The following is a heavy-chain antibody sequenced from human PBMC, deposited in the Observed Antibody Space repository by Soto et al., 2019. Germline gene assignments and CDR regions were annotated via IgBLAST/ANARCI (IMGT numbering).Heavy chain of an antibody. CDR3: ARDSSCSSTSCYVSYYYYYMDV. D-gene: IGHD2-2*01. CDR2: TYYRSKWYN. Sequence: SQTLSLTCVISGDSVSSNSAAWNWIRQSPSRGLEWLGRTYYRSKWYNDYAVSVKSRITINPDTSKNQFSLQLNSVTPEDTAVYYCARDSSCSSTSCYVSYYYYYMDVWGKGTTVTVS. CDR1: GDSVSSNSAA. J-gene: IGHJ6*03. V-gene: IGHV6-1*01.